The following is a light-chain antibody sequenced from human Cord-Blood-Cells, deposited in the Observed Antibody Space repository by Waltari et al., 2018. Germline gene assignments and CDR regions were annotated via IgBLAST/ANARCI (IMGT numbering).Light chain of an antibody. J-gene: IGKJ4*01. V-gene: IGKV2-28*01. CDR1: QSLLHSNGYNY. CDR2: LGS. CDR3: MQALQTPLT. Sequence: DIVMTQSPLSLPVTPGEPASISCRPSQSLLHSNGYNYLDWYLQKPGQSPQLLIYLGSNWASGVPDRFSGSGSGTDFTLKISRVEAEDVGVYYCMQALQTPLTFGGGTKVEIK.